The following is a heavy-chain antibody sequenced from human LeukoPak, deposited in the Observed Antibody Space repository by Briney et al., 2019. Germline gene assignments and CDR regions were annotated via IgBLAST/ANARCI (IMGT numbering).Heavy chain of an antibody. V-gene: IGHV1-3*01. CDR3: AREHYYDSGENWFDP. J-gene: IGHJ5*02. D-gene: IGHD3-10*01. CDR1: GYRFTGYN. CDR2: INGGNGNT. Sequence: ASVKVSCKASGYRFTGYNIHWVRQAPGQRLEWMGWINGGNGNTKYSQKFQGRITITRDTSASTAYMELSSLTSEDTAVFYCAREHYYDSGENWFDPWGQGTLVTVSS.